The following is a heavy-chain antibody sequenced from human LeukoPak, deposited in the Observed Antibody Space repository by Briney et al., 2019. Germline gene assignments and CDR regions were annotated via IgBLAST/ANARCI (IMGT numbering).Heavy chain of an antibody. CDR2: INPNSGGT. V-gene: IGHV1-2*02. Sequence: ASVKVSCKASGYTFTDYYMHWVRQAPGQGLEWMGWINPNSGGTNYAQKFQGRVTMTRDTSISTAYMELSRLRSDDTAVYYCARGNYGSGSYYNVYWGQGTLVTVSS. CDR1: GYTFTDYY. CDR3: ARGNYGSGSYYNVY. J-gene: IGHJ4*02. D-gene: IGHD3-10*01.